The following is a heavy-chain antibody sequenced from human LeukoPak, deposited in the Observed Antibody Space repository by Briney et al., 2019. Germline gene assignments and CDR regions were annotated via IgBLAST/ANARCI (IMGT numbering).Heavy chain of an antibody. D-gene: IGHD2-2*01. V-gene: IGHV3-21*01. CDR3: ARRGSPPAAIEDLSIDY. CDR2: ISSSSSYI. J-gene: IGHJ4*02. CDR1: GFTFSSYS. Sequence: GGSLRLSCAASGFTFSSYSMNWVHQAPGKGLEWVSSISSSSSYIYYADSVKGRFTISRDNAKNSLYLQMNSLRAEDTAVYYCARRGSPPAAIEDLSIDYWGQGTLVTVSS.